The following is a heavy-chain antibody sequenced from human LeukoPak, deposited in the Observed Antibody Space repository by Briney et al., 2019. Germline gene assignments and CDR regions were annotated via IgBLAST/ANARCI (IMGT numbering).Heavy chain of an antibody. CDR1: GGSFSGYY. V-gene: IGHV4-34*01. Sequence: SETLSLTCAVYGGSFSGYYWSWIRQPPGKGLEWIGEINHSGSTNYNPSLKSRVTISVDTSKNQFSLKLSSVTAADTAVYYCARVGTHERSGYYINYWGQGTLVTVSS. CDR3: ARVGTHERSGYYINY. D-gene: IGHD3-3*01. CDR2: INHSGST. J-gene: IGHJ4*02.